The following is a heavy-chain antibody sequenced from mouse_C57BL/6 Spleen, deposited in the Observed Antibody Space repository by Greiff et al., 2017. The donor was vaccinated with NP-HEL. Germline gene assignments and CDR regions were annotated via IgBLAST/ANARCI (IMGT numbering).Heavy chain of an antibody. J-gene: IGHJ3*01. CDR1: GYSITSGYY. V-gene: IGHV3-6*01. CDR3: ARGGNYYGSSYEFAY. CDR2: ISYDGSN. D-gene: IGHD1-1*01. Sequence: EVQLQESGPGLVKPSQSLSLTCSVTGYSITSGYYWNWIRQFPGNKLEWMGYISYDGSNNYNPSLKNRISITRDTSKNQFFLKLNSVTTEDTATYYCARGGNYYGSSYEFAYWGQGTLVTVSA.